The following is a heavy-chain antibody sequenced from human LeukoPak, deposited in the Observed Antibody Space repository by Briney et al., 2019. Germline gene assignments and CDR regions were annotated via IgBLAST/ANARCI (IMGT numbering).Heavy chain of an antibody. J-gene: IGHJ5*02. D-gene: IGHD4-11*01. CDR2: IIPIFGTA. CDR3: ARVYLPDYSSNWFDP. Sequence: SVKVSCKVSGYTLTELSMHWVRQAPGQGLEWMGGIIPIFGTANYAQKFQGRVTITADESTSTAYMELSSLRSEDTAVYYCARVYLPDYSSNWFDPWGQGTLVTVSS. V-gene: IGHV1-69*13. CDR1: GYTLTELS.